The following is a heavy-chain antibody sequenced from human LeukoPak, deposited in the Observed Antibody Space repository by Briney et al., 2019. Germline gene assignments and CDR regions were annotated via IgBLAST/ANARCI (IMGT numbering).Heavy chain of an antibody. Sequence: GGSLRLSCAASGCTFDDYTMHWVRHAPGKGLEWVSLISWDGGSTYYADSVKGRFTISRDNSKNSLYLQMNSLRTEDTALYYCAKDSCSSTSCSLDYWGQGTLVTVSS. V-gene: IGHV3-43*01. D-gene: IGHD2-2*01. CDR1: GCTFDDYT. CDR2: ISWDGGST. J-gene: IGHJ4*02. CDR3: AKDSCSSTSCSLDY.